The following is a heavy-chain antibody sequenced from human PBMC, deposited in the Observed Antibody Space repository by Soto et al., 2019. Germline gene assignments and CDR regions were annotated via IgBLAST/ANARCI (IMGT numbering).Heavy chain of an antibody. V-gene: IGHV1-69*06. D-gene: IGHD1-26*01. CDR2: VIPMYDSE. Sequence: QVQLVQSGAEVKKPGSSVKVSCEASGGTFNTYTINWVRQAPGRGLEWMGQVIPMYDSENYAESFQVRVTITADKSTNIAYMELSSLRSEDTALYFCASWRSYSGSYCFDYWGQGTLVIVSS. CDR1: GGTFNTYT. J-gene: IGHJ4*02. CDR3: ASWRSYSGSYCFDY.